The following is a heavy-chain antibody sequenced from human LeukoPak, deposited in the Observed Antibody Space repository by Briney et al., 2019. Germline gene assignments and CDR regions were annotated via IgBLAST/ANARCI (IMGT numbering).Heavy chain of an antibody. CDR3: AKVHDYGDAYYYYGMDV. J-gene: IGHJ6*02. Sequence: GRSLRLSCAASGFTFDDYAMHWVRQAPGKGLEWVSGISWNSGSIGYADSVKGRFTISRDNAKNSLYLQMNSLRAEDTALYYCAKVHDYGDAYYYYGMDVWGQGTTVTVSS. D-gene: IGHD4-17*01. CDR1: GFTFDDYA. CDR2: ISWNSGSI. V-gene: IGHV3-9*01.